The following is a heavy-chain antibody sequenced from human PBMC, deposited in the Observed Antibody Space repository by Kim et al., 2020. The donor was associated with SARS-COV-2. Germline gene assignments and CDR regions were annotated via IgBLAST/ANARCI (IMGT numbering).Heavy chain of an antibody. D-gene: IGHD3-9*01. CDR3: ARDTTHILTGYGDAFDI. CDR1: GFTVSSNY. V-gene: IGHV3-53*01. CDR2: IYSGGST. J-gene: IGHJ3*02. Sequence: GGSLRLSCAASGFTVSSNYMSWVRQAPGKGLEWVSVIYSGGSTYYADSVKGRFTISRDNSKNTLYLQMNSLRAEDTAVYYCARDTTHILTGYGDAFDIWGQGTMVTVSS.